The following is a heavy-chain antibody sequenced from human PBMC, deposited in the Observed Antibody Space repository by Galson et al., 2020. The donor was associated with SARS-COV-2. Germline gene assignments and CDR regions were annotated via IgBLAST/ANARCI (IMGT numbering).Heavy chain of an antibody. D-gene: IGHD6-19*01. CDR2: ISGSGGST. CDR1: GFTFSSYA. J-gene: IGHJ4*02. V-gene: IGHV3-23*01. CDR3: AKIPFLGFSSGWKLTSGGY. Sequence: GESLKISCAASGFTFSSYAMSWVRQAPGKGLEWVSAISGSGGSTYYADSVKGRFTISRDNSKNTLYLQMNSLRAEDTAVYYCAKIPFLGFSSGWKLTSGGYWGQGTLVTVSS.